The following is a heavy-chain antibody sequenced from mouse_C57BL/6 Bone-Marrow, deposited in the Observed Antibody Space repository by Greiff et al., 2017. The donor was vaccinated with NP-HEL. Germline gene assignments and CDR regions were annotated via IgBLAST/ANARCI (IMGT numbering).Heavy chain of an antibody. J-gene: IGHJ2*01. Sequence: EVQLQQSGAELVRPGASVKLSCTASGFNIKDDYMHWVKQRPEQGLEWIGWIDPENGDTEYASKFQGKATITADTPSNTAYLQLSSLTSEDTAVYYCSLWLRRGYYFDYWGQGTTLTVSS. V-gene: IGHV14-4*01. CDR2: IDPENGDT. CDR1: GFNIKDDY. CDR3: SLWLRRGYYFDY. D-gene: IGHD2-2*01.